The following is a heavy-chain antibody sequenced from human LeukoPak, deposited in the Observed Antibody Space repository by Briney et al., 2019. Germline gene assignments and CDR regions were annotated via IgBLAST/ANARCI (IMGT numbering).Heavy chain of an antibody. Sequence: ASVKVSCKTTEDTLRNVAFSWVRQAPGQGLEWLGGIIPMIATARYSQKFQGRVAINADKSTNTVYMDLSSLTLEATAVYYCARGAGWLYDWGQGTLVIVSS. CDR2: IIPMIATA. CDR3: ARGAGWLYD. V-gene: IGHV1-69*06. J-gene: IGHJ4*02. CDR1: EDTLRNVA. D-gene: IGHD3-22*01.